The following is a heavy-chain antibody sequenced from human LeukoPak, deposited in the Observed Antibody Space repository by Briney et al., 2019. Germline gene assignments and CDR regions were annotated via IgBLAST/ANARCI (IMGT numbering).Heavy chain of an antibody. CDR1: GYTFTGYY. Sequence: ASVKVSCKASGYTFTGYYMHRVRQAPGQGLEWMGWINPNSGGTNYAQKFQGWVTMTRDTSISTAYMELSRLRSDDTAVYYCAKGPGDYVWGGYRPPIYFDYWGQGTLVTVSS. J-gene: IGHJ4*02. D-gene: IGHD3-16*02. CDR3: AKGPGDYVWGGYRPPIYFDY. CDR2: INPNSGGT. V-gene: IGHV1-2*04.